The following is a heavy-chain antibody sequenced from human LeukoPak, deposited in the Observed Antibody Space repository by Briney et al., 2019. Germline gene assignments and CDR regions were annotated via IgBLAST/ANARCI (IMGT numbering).Heavy chain of an antibody. CDR2: ISAYNGNT. D-gene: IGHD5-18*01. CDR1: GYTFTSYG. V-gene: IGHV1-18*01. CDR3: ARDHYPADTAMVSINWFDP. J-gene: IGHJ5*02. Sequence: ASVKVSCKASGYTFTSYGISWVRQAPGQGLGWMGWISAYNGNTNYAQKLQGRVTMTTDTSTSTAYMELRSLRSDDTAVYYCARDHYPADTAMVSINWFDPWGQGTLVTVSS.